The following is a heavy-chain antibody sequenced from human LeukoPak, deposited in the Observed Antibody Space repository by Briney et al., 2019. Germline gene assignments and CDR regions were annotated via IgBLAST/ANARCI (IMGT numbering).Heavy chain of an antibody. CDR1: VFTLSRYI. CDR3: ARAEYYSSGYHYYFDS. CDR2: IPGWRGPM. Sequence: GGSLRLSRASSVFTLSRYIMHGVRPAPGRGLECVAHIPGWRGPMYYADAVKGQVTISRGNANNSLDLPMNRLKDEDTSVNYGARAEYYSSGYHYYFDSWGQGKRVTVSS. V-gene: IGHV3-48*02. D-gene: IGHD3-22*01. J-gene: IGHJ5*01.